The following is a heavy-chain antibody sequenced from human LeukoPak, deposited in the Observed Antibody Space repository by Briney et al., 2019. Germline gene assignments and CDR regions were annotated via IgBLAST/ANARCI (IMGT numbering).Heavy chain of an antibody. V-gene: IGHV4-31*03. D-gene: IGHD2-15*01. CDR3: ARLAAEKYYYYCMDV. CDR1: GGSISSGGYY. CDR2: IYYSGST. Sequence: SETLSLTCTVSGGSISSGGYYWSWIRQHPGKGLEWIGYIYYSGSTYYNPSLKSRVTISVDTSKNQFSLKLSSVTAADTAVSYCARLAAEKYYYYCMDVWGKGTTVTVSS. J-gene: IGHJ6*03.